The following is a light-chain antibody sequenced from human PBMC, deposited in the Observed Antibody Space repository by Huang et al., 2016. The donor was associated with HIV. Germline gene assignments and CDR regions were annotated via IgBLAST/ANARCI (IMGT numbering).Light chain of an antibody. J-gene: IGKJ4*01. CDR1: QSVSSTS. CDR2: GAS. Sequence: EIVLTQSPGTLSLSPGERVTLSCRASQSVSSTSLAWYQQKPGQAPRLLIYGASSRAAGIPDRFSGSGSGTDFTLTISRLEAEDFAVYYCQQFGTSPLTFGGGTKVEIK. CDR3: QQFGTSPLT. V-gene: IGKV3-20*01.